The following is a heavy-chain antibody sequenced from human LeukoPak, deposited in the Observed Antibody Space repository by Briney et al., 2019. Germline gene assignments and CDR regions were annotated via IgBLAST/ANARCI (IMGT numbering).Heavy chain of an antibody. Sequence: ASVKVSCKDSGYTFTSYGIRWVRQAPGQVLEWMGWISTYNGDTDYAQKLQGRVTMTTDTSTSTAYMELRSLRSDDTAVYYCARLEVSDWFDSWGQGTLVTVSS. CDR1: GYTFTSYG. CDR2: ISTYNGDT. J-gene: IGHJ5*01. CDR3: ARLEVSDWFDS. V-gene: IGHV1-18*01.